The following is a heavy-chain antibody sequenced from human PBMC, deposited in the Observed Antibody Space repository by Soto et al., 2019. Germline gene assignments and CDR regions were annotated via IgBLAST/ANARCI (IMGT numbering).Heavy chain of an antibody. Sequence: GASVKVSCKASGYTFINYYIHWVRQAPGQGLEWMGAINPNGGSTVYAQKFQGRVTLTRDTSTSTVYVELSSLRSDDTAVYFCVRATAARQRDYSYHYYLHIWGKGTTVTVSS. CDR3: VRATAARQRDYSYHYYLHI. CDR1: GYTFINYY. J-gene: IGHJ6*03. D-gene: IGHD6-6*01. CDR2: INPNGGST. V-gene: IGHV1-46*03.